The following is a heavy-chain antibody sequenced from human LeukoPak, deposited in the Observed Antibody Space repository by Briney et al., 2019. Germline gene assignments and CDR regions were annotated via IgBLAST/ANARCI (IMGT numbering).Heavy chain of an antibody. CDR2: IYNSGST. V-gene: IGHV4-59*01. D-gene: IGHD3-16*01. J-gene: IGHJ5*02. Sequence: SETLSLTCIVSGGSISIYYWNWIRQPPGKGLEWIGYIYNSGSTDYNPSLKRRVTISADTSKNQFSLKLTSVTATDTAVYYCARDRELGSWGQGILVTVSS. CDR1: GGSISIYY. CDR3: ARDRELGS.